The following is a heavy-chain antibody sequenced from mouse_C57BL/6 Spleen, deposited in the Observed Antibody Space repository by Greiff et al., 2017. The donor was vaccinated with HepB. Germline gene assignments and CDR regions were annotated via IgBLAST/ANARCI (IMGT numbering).Heavy chain of an antibody. CDR1: GFTFSDYG. V-gene: IGHV5-17*01. D-gene: IGHD2-3*01. Sequence: EVQVVESGGGLVKPGGSLKLSCAASGFTFSDYGMHWVRQAPEKGLEWVAYISSGSSTIYYADTVKGRFTISRDNAKNTLFLQMTSLRSEDTAMYYCARCDGYYLDYGGQGTTLTVSS. CDR3: ARCDGYYLDY. J-gene: IGHJ2*01. CDR2: ISSGSSTI.